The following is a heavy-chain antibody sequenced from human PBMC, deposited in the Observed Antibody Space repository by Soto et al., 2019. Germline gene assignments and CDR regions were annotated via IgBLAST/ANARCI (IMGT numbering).Heavy chain of an antibody. J-gene: IGHJ5*01. V-gene: IGHV3-30*18. Sequence: GALRLSCAASVFTVSSYAIHWVREAPGKGLEWVADVSFDGSNKTYAVPVRGRFTISRDNSKKTVYLQMNSLRAKDTALYYCAKLGDAVSGYFDFWGQGTQVTVSS. CDR2: VSFDGSNK. CDR1: VFTVSSYA. D-gene: IGHD3-3*01. CDR3: AKLGDAVSGYFDF.